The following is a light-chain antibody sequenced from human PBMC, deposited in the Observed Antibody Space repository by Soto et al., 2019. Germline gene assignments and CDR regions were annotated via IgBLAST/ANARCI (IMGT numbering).Light chain of an antibody. V-gene: IGKV3-20*01. J-gene: IGKJ1*01. CDR1: QSVSSNY. Sequence: EIVLTQSPGTLSLSPGERATLSCRASQSVSSNYLAWYQQNPGQAPRLLIYGASTRATGIPDRFSGSGSGTDFPLTISRLEPADFAVYYCQQYGSSPQTFGQGTKVEIK. CDR3: QQYGSSPQT. CDR2: GAS.